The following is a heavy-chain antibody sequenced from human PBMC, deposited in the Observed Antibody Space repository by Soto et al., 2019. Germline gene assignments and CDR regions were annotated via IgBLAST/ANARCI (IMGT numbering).Heavy chain of an antibody. CDR2: INPATGAA. D-gene: IGHD3-3*01. J-gene: IGHJ3*02. Sequence: QLHLVQSGAVVKKPGASVTVSCSASGYPVTAYYMHWVRQAPGRGLEWMGGINPATGAAKYTQTFQGRVTMTRDTSTSTVFMELSGRTSGDTAVFYWARGGGVGVAGSAAFDMWGQGTLVTVSS. V-gene: IGHV1-2*02. CDR3: ARGGGVGVAGSAAFDM. CDR1: GYPVTAYY.